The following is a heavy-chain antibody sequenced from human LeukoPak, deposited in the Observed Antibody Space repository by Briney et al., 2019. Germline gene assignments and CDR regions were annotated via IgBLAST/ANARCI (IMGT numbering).Heavy chain of an antibody. CDR1: GFSFSSYW. D-gene: IGHD3-22*01. J-gene: IGHJ4*02. CDR2: IKYDGSHK. CDR3: ASSHDSSGND. Sequence: GGSLRLSCDASGFSFSSYWMAWVRQAPGKGLEWVANIKYDGSHKYYVDSVKGRFTISRDNAKNSVYLQMNSLRVDDTAVYFCASSHDSSGNDWGQGTMVTVSS. V-gene: IGHV3-7*01.